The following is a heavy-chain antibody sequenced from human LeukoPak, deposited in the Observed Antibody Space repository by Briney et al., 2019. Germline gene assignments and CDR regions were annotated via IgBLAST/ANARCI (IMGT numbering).Heavy chain of an antibody. CDR3: ASEYSGIDY. Sequence: GGSLRLSCAASGFSFSSYNMNWVRQAPGKGLEWVSYISGSSSATDYADSVKGRFTISRDNAKNSLYLQMDSLRDDDTAVYYCASEYSGIDYWGQGTLVTVSS. CDR2: ISGSSSAT. V-gene: IGHV3-48*02. J-gene: IGHJ4*02. CDR1: GFSFSSYN. D-gene: IGHD2-21*01.